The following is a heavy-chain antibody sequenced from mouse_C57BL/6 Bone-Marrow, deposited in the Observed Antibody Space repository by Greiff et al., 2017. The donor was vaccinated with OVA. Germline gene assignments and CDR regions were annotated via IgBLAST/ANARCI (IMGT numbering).Heavy chain of an antibody. Sequence: QVQLQQPGAELVKPGASVKMSCKASGYTFTSYWITWVKQRPGQGLEWIGDIYPGSGSTNYNEKFKSKATLTVDTSSSTAYMQLSSLTSEDSTVYYCARYDGAYYYAMDYWGQGTSVTVSS. CDR1: GYTFTSYW. J-gene: IGHJ4*01. D-gene: IGHD2-3*01. V-gene: IGHV1-55*01. CDR3: ARYDGAYYYAMDY. CDR2: IYPGSGST.